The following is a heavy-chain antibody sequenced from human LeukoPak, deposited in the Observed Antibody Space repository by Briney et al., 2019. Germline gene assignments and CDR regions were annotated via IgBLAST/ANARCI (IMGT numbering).Heavy chain of an antibody. J-gene: IGHJ4*02. CDR3: ARELSSGYSYGRD. D-gene: IGHD5-18*01. CDR2: INPNSGGT. V-gene: IGHV1-2*02. Sequence: EASVKVSCKASGYTFTGCYMHWVRQAPGQGLEWLGWINPNSGGTNYAQKFQGRVTMTRDTSISTAYMELSRLRSDDTAVYYCARELSSGYSYGRDWGQGTLVTVSS. CDR1: GYTFTGCY.